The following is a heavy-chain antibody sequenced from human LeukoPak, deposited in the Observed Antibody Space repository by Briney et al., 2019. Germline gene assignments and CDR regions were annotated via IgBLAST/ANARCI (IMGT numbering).Heavy chain of an antibody. Sequence: GGSLRLSCAASGFTFSSYAMSWVRQAPGKGLEWVSAISGSGGSTYYADSVKGRFTISRDNSKNTLYLQMNSPRAEDTAVYYCAKGQHYDFWSGYYYLDYWGQGTLVTVSS. CDR1: GFTFSSYA. CDR3: AKGQHYDFWSGYYYLDY. J-gene: IGHJ4*02. CDR2: ISGSGGST. V-gene: IGHV3-23*01. D-gene: IGHD3-3*01.